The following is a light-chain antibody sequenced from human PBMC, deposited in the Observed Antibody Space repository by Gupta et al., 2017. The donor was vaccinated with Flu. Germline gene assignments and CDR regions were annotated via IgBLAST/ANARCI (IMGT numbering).Light chain of an antibody. CDR1: SSDVGGYNY. CDR3: CSYTSGSTWV. J-gene: IGLJ3*02. CDR2: EVS. Sequence: TSSDVGGYNYVSWYQQHPGKAPKLMIYEVSNRPSGVSDRFSGSKSGNAASLTISGLQAEDEADYYCCSYTSGSTWVFGGGTKLTVL. V-gene: IGLV2-14*01.